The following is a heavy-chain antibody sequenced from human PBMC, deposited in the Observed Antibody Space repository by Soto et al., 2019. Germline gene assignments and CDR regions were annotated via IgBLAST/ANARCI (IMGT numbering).Heavy chain of an antibody. J-gene: IGHJ4*02. V-gene: IGHV6-1*01. CDR2: TYYRSRWYN. CDR3: ASEFPYYVSSDSSLDY. CDR1: GDSVSGNSAA. Sequence: SQTLSLTCAISGDSVSGNSAAWNWIRQSPSRGLEWLGRTYYRSRWYNDYAVSVKSRITVTPDTSKNQFSLHLNSVTPEDTAVYYCASEFPYYVSSDSSLDYWGQGAMGTVSS. D-gene: IGHD3-16*01.